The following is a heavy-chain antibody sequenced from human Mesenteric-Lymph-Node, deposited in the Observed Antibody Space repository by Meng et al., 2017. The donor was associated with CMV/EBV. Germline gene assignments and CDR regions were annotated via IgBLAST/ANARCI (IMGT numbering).Heavy chain of an antibody. Sequence: GGSLRLSCAASGFTFNSYGIHWVRLAPGKGLDWVAFIRYDGSEKYYADSVKGRFTISRDDSKDTLYLQMNSLRPDDTAVYFCARDLPAAIRGFRKYFYYVMDVWGQGTTVTVSS. D-gene: IGHD2-2*01. CDR2: IRYDGSEK. V-gene: IGHV3-30*02. CDR1: GFTFNSYG. J-gene: IGHJ6*02. CDR3: ARDLPAAIRGFRKYFYYVMDV.